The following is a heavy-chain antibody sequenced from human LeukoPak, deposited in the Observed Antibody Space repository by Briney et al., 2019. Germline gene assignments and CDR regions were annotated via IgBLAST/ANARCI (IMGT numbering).Heavy chain of an antibody. D-gene: IGHD3-22*01. CDR3: ARWHYYDSSGYNWFDP. CDR2: IYPGDSDT. Sequence: GESLKISCKGSGYSFSSYWIGWVRQMPGKGLEWMGIIYPGDSDTRYSPSFQGQVTISADKSISTAYLQWSSLKASGTAMYYCARWHYYDSSGYNWFDPWGQGTLVTVSS. V-gene: IGHV5-51*01. J-gene: IGHJ5*02. CDR1: GYSFSSYW.